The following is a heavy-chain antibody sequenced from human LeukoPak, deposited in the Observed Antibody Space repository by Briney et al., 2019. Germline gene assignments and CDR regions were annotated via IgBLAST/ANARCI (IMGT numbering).Heavy chain of an antibody. CDR2: ICAYNGNT. V-gene: IGHV1-18*01. CDR3: ARESPHPGIMSESGSGWYLGY. J-gene: IGHJ4*02. D-gene: IGHD6-19*01. CDR1: GYTFTIYG. Sequence: AAVKVSCKGSGYTFTIYGFSWVRQAPGQGLEWMGWICAYNGNTNYAQTLQGRVTITTDTSTSTAYMELRSLRSDDTAVYYCARESPHPGIMSESGSGWYLGYWGQGTLVTVSS.